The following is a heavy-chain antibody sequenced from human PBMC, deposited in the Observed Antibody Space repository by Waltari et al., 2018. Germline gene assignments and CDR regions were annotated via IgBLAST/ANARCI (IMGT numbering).Heavy chain of an antibody. J-gene: IGHJ5*02. V-gene: IGHV5-51*01. D-gene: IGHD5-12*01. CDR3: ARRGKQSAYAFWFGP. Sequence: EVQLVQSGAEVKKPGESLKISCKASGFSISNSWIAWVRQMPGKGLEWMGIIYPSDSDTRYSPSFQGQVTISADKSINTAYLQWSSLKASDTAMYYCARRGKQSAYAFWFGPWGQGTQVTVSS. CDR2: IYPSDSDT. CDR1: GFSISNSW.